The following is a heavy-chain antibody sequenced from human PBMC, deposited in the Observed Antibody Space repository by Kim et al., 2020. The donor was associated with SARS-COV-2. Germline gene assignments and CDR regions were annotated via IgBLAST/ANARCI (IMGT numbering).Heavy chain of an antibody. CDR3: ARDFGRTTVAPTY. J-gene: IGHJ4*02. CDR1: GFTFSNYA. V-gene: IGHV3-23*01. CDR2: IRGSGGDT. D-gene: IGHD6-19*01. Sequence: GGSLRLSCAVSGFTFSNYAMSWVRQAPWKGLEWVSTIRGSGGDTFYAGSVRGRFSISRDNSENTLYLNMNSLRVEDTAVYYCARDFGRTTVAPTYWGQGT.